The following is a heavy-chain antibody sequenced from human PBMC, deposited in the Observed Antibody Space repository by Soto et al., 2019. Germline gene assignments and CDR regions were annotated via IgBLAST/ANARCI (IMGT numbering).Heavy chain of an antibody. CDR2: ISSSGST. CDR1: GDSIGGVGY. Sequence: SETLSLTCTVSGDSIGGVGYWSWIRQFPGRGLEWIGCISSSGSTYYNPALNNRISLSLDTSQNQFSLKLLSVTAAGTAIYYCARSGVTGIVIPSHWFDPWGQGTLVTVSS. D-gene: IGHD2-21*02. CDR3: ARSGVTGIVIPSHWFDP. V-gene: IGHV4-31*03. J-gene: IGHJ5*02.